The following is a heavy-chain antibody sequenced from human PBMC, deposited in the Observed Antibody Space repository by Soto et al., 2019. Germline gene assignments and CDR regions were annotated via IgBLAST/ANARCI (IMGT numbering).Heavy chain of an antibody. J-gene: IGHJ4*02. V-gene: IGHV1-18*01. CDR2: ISAHNGNT. D-gene: IGHD2-15*01. CDR3: ARGWYGDY. CDR1: GYTFTSYG. Sequence: QVHLVQSGAEVKKPGASVKVSCKASGYTFTSYGITWVRQAPGQGLEWMGWISAHNGNTDYAQKLQGRVIVTRDTSTSTAYMELRSLISDDTAVYYCARGWYGDYWCQGALVTVSS.